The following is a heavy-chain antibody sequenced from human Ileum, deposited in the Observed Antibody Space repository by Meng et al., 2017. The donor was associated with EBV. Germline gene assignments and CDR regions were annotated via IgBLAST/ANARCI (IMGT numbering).Heavy chain of an antibody. CDR3: ARDGGRDGDSDY. CDR1: GGSISRSTYF. J-gene: IGHJ4*02. Sequence: QVQLQESGPGLVEPSXXXXLXCTVSGGSISRSTYFWVWIRQPPGKGLEWIGSMYYSGSGYYNPSLQSRVTISVDTSTNHFSLKLTSVTAADTAVYYCARDGGRDGDSDYWGQGTLVTVSS. CDR2: MYYSGSG. V-gene: IGHV4-39*07. D-gene: IGHD4-17*01.